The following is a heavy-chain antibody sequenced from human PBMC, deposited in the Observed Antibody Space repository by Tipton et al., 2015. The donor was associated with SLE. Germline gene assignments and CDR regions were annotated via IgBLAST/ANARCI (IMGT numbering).Heavy chain of an antibody. CDR2: INTGNGNT. J-gene: IGHJ6*02. D-gene: IGHD1-26*01. V-gene: IGHV1-3*04. CDR1: GYTFTNYA. Sequence: QLVQSGPEVKKPGASVKDSCKASGYTFTNYAMHWVRRAPGQRLEWMGWINTGNGNTKYSQKFQGRVTITRVTSASTAYMELSSLRSEDTAMYYCARDRLDSGSCWGYFYHYYGMDVWGLGTTVTVSS. CDR3: ARDRLDSGSCWGYFYHYYGMDV.